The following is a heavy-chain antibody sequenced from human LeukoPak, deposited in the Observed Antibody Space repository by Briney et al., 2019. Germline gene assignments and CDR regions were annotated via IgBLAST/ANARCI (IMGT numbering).Heavy chain of an antibody. CDR3: ARDVEQWLDANWFDP. Sequence: GSLRLSCAASGFTFSSYSMNWVRQPPGKGLEWIGSIYYSGSSYYNPSLKSRVTISVDTSKNQFSLKLSSVTAADTAVYYCARDVEQWLDANWFDPWGQGTLVTVSS. CDR1: GFTFSSYS. CDR2: IYYSGSS. D-gene: IGHD6-19*01. V-gene: IGHV4-38-2*02. J-gene: IGHJ5*02.